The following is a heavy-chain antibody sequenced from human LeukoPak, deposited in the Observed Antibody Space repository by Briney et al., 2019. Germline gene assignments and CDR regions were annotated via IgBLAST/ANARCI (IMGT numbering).Heavy chain of an antibody. V-gene: IGHV3-33*01. Sequence: GGSLRLSCAASGFTFSSYGMHWVRQAPGKGLEWVAVIWYDGSNKYYADSVKGRFTISRDNSENTLYLQMNSLRAEDTAVYYCARHSSRWYDGGINWFDPWGQGTLVTVSS. J-gene: IGHJ5*02. CDR3: ARHSSRWYDGGINWFDP. D-gene: IGHD6-19*01. CDR1: GFTFSSYG. CDR2: IWYDGSNK.